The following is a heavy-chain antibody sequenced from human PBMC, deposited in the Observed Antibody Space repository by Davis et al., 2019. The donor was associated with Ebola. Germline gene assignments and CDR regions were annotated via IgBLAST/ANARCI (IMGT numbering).Heavy chain of an antibody. CDR3: TKDKTMATQYWYFDL. D-gene: IGHD4/OR15-4a*01. J-gene: IGHJ2*01. CDR1: GFTFNIFP. CDR2: IRRDGSNK. Sequence: GESLKISCAASGFTFNIFPMNWVRQAPGKGLEWVAFIRRDGSNKYYVDSVKGRFTISRDNSKNTLYLQMNSLRAEDTALYYCTKDKTMATQYWYFDLWGRGTLVSVSS. V-gene: IGHV3-30*02.